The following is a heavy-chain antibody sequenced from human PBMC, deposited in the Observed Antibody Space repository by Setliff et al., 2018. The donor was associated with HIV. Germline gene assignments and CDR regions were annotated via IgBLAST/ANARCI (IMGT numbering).Heavy chain of an antibody. D-gene: IGHD3-16*01. J-gene: IGHJ4*02. Sequence: SVKVSCKASGGTFSSYAISWVRQAPGQGLEWMGGIIPISGTVNYAQKFWGRVTITTHESTSTAYMELSSLRSDDTAVYYCARGPSYAPYWGQGTLVTVSS. CDR3: ARGPSYAPY. CDR1: GGTFSSYA. V-gene: IGHV1-69*05. CDR2: IIPISGTV.